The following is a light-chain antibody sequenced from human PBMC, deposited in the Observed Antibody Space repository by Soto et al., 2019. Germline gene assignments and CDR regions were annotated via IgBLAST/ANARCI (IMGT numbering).Light chain of an antibody. V-gene: IGLV2-14*03. J-gene: IGLJ2*01. CDR1: SSDVGGYNS. CDR3: SSYTSRSTVV. CDR2: DVS. Sequence: QSVLTQPASVSGSPGQSITIACTGTSSDVGGYNSVSWYQQHPGKAPKLMIYDVSNRPSGVSNRFSGSKSVNTASLTISGLHAEDEADYYCSSYTSRSTVVFGGGTKLTVL.